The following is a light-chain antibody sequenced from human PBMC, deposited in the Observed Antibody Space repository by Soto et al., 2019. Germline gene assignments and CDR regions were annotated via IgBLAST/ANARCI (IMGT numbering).Light chain of an antibody. CDR2: YIS. Sequence: EIVMTQSPATLSVSPGETASLSCRASQSAGNFLAWYQQKPGQAPRLLIYYISTRATGIPARFSGSGSGTEFTLSISGLQPDDFATYYCQHFYTYSPWTFGQGTKVDIK. V-gene: IGKV3D-15*01. CDR3: QHFYTYSPWT. J-gene: IGKJ1*01. CDR1: QSAGNF.